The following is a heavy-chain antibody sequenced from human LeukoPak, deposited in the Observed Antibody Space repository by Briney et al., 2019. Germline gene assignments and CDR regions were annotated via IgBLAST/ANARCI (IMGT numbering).Heavy chain of an antibody. J-gene: IGHJ4*02. CDR2: ISGDGSTT. Sequence: GGSLRLSCAASGFTFSNYLMHWVRQAPGKGLVWVSRISGDGSTTTYADSVKGRFTGSRDNAKNTLYLQMNSVGVEDTAVYYCAREVVGLAFDYWGQGTLATVSS. CDR1: GFTFSNYL. V-gene: IGHV3-74*01. CDR3: AREVVGLAFDY. D-gene: IGHD1-26*01.